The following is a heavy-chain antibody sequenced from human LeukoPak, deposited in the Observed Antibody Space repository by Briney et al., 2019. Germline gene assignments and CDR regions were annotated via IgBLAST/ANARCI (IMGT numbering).Heavy chain of an antibody. CDR3: AKGGVGVVGELPS. J-gene: IGHJ4*02. CDR2: ISYDGTKK. Sequence: PGGSLRLSCAASGFTFSSYGMHWVRQAPGKGLEWLALISYDGTKKYYADSVKGRFTISRDDSTNTVFLQMNSLRAEDTAVYYCAKGGVGVVGELPSWGQGALVTVSS. D-gene: IGHD3-10*01. V-gene: IGHV3-30*19. CDR1: GFTFSSYG.